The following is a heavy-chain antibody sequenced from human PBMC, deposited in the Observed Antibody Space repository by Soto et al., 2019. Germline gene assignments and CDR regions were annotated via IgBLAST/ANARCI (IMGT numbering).Heavy chain of an antibody. V-gene: IGHV3-30*14. CDR2: ILYDGSKK. D-gene: IGHD1-1*01. CDR3: ARANIAWNDVGGMDV. CDR1: GFSFNTYA. J-gene: IGHJ6*01. Sequence: TGGSLRLSCAASGFSFNTYAMHWVRQAPGKGLEWVAVILYDGSKKDYADSVKGRFTISRDNSKNTLYLQMNSLRSEDTAVYYCARANIAWNDVGGMDVWGQGTTVTVS.